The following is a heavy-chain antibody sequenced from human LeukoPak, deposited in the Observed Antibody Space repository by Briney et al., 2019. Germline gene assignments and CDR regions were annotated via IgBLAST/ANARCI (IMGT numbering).Heavy chain of an antibody. Sequence: PSETLSLTCTVSGGSISSSSHYWGWFRQPPGKGVEWIGYIYYSGSSFCNPSLKSRVTMSVDTSKNQFSLRLNSVTAADTAVYYCARGPTVTTDYWGQGTLVTVSS. D-gene: IGHD4-17*01. CDR3: ARGPTVTTDY. V-gene: IGHV4-39*01. J-gene: IGHJ4*02. CDR1: GGSISSSSHY. CDR2: IYYSGSS.